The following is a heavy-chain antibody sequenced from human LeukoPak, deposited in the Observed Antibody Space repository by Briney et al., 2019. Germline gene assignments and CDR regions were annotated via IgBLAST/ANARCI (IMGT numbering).Heavy chain of an antibody. CDR3: ARYGSGSYHGPGIFDY. J-gene: IGHJ4*02. V-gene: IGHV4-30-4*01. D-gene: IGHD3-10*01. CDR1: GGSISSGDYY. Sequence: PSETLSLTCTVSGGSISSGDYYWSWIRQPPGKGLEWIGYIYYSGSTYYNPSLKSRVTISGDTSKNQFSLKLSSVTAADTAVYYCARYGSGSYHGPGIFDYWGQGTLVTVSS. CDR2: IYYSGST.